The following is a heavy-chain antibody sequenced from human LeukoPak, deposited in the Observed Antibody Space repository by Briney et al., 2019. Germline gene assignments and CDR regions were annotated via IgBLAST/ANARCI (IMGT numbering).Heavy chain of an antibody. Sequence: GGSLRLSCAASGFTLEDYAMHWVRQAPGKGLEWGSGISWNSGSIGYADSVKGRFTISRDNAKNSLYPQMHSLRAEDTALYYCAKALTLGSSSAFDPWGQGTLVTVSS. D-gene: IGHD6-13*01. V-gene: IGHV3-9*01. CDR3: AKALTLGSSSAFDP. CDR1: GFTLEDYA. J-gene: IGHJ5*02. CDR2: ISWNSGSI.